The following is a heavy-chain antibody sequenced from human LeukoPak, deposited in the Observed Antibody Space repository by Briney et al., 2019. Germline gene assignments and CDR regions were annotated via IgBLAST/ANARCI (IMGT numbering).Heavy chain of an antibody. Sequence: GGSLRLSCAASGFTFSSYGMHWVRQAPGKGLEWVAFIRYDGSNKYYADSVKGRFTISRDNSKNTLYLQMNSLRAEDTAVYYCATETVDSPDYWGQGTLVTVSS. D-gene: IGHD3-22*01. J-gene: IGHJ4*02. V-gene: IGHV3-30*02. CDR3: ATETVDSPDY. CDR1: GFTFSSYG. CDR2: IRYDGSNK.